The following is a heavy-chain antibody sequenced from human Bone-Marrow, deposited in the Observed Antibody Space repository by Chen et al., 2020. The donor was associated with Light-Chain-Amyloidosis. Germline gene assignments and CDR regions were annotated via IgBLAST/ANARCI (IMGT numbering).Heavy chain of an antibody. CDR1: GDSVTTRSHY. J-gene: IGHJ6*02. CDR2: IFSGEIT. V-gene: IGHV4-39*07. CDR3: ARAVRIAARRAGGYYGMDV. D-gene: IGHD6-6*01. Sequence: QLQLQESGPGLVAPSRTLSLTCSVSGDSVTTRSHYWAWIRQSPRKGLEWIGSIFSGEITYYNPSLKSRVTISVDKSKNQFSLKLSSVTAADTAVYYCARAVRIAARRAGGYYGMDVWGQGTTVTVSS.